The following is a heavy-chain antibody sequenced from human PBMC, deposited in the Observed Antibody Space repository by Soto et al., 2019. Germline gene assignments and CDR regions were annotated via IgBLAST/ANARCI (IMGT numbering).Heavy chain of an antibody. CDR2: INPSGGST. J-gene: IGHJ4*02. Sequence: QVQLEQSGAEVKKPGASVKVSCKASGYTFTSYYMHWVRQAPGQGLEWMGKINPSGGSTGYAQKFQGRVTMTRDTSTSTVYMELSSLRSEDTAVYYCARLSSMVTSPLDYWGQGTLVTGSS. CDR1: GYTFTSYY. V-gene: IGHV1-46*01. CDR3: ARLSSMVTSPLDY. D-gene: IGHD4-17*01.